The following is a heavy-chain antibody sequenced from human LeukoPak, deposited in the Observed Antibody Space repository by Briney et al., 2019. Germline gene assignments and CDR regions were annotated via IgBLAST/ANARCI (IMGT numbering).Heavy chain of an antibody. V-gene: IGHV3-7*01. J-gene: IGHJ4*02. CDR2: IKQDGSEK. CDR3: ARDETRTAAAWGL. Sequence: GGSLRLSCAASGFTFSSYVIHWVRQAPGKGLEWVANIKQDGSEKYYVDSVKGRFTISRDNAKNSLYLQMNSLRAEDTAVYYCARDETRTAAAWGLWGQGTLVTVSS. D-gene: IGHD6-13*01. CDR1: GFTFSSYV.